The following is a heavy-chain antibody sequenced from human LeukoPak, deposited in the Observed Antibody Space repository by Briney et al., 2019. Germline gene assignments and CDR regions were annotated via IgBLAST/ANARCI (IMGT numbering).Heavy chain of an antibody. CDR3: AGFQGGQGDY. D-gene: IGHD2-15*01. Sequence: GGSLRLSCAASGFTFDDYAMHWVRQAPGKGLEWVSGISWNSGSIGYADSVKGRFTISRDNAKNSLYLQMNSLRAEDTALYYCAGFQGGQGDYWGQGTLVTVSS. CDR1: GFTFDDYA. J-gene: IGHJ4*02. CDR2: ISWNSGSI. V-gene: IGHV3-9*01.